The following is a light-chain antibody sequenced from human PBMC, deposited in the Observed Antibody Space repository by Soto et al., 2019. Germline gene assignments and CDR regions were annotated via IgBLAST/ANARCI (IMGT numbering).Light chain of an antibody. CDR1: QTISSW. CDR2: KAS. CDR3: QQYNSYSHT. Sequence: DLQMTQSPSTLSASVGDRVTLTCRASQTISSWLAWYQQKPGKAPKLLIYKASSLESGVPSRFSGSGSGTEFTLTISSLQPDDFATYYCQQYNSYSHTFGQGTKLEIK. J-gene: IGKJ2*01. V-gene: IGKV1-5*03.